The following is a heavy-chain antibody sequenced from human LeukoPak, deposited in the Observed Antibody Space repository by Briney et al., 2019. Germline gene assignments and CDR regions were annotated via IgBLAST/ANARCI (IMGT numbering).Heavy chain of an antibody. Sequence: SETLSLTCTVSGGSISTYCWSWLRQPPGKGLEWIGYIFYSGSTNYNPSLKSRVTISVDTSKNQFSLKLNSVNAADTAVYYCARGRERYNWNAPFDYWGQGTLVTVSS. J-gene: IGHJ4*02. V-gene: IGHV4-59*01. D-gene: IGHD1-20*01. CDR1: GGSISTYC. CDR2: IFYSGST. CDR3: ARGRERYNWNAPFDY.